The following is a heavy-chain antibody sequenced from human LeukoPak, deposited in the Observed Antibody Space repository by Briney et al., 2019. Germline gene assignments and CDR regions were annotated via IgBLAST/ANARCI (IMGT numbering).Heavy chain of an antibody. Sequence: ASVKVSCKASGYTFTGYYMHWVRQAPGQGLEWMGWINPNSGGTNYAQKFQGRVTMTRDTSISTAYMELSSLRSEDTAVYYCARGLPNDAYGERWFDPWGQGTLVTVSS. D-gene: IGHD4-17*01. J-gene: IGHJ5*02. V-gene: IGHV1-2*02. CDR3: ARGLPNDAYGERWFDP. CDR1: GYTFTGYY. CDR2: INPNSGGT.